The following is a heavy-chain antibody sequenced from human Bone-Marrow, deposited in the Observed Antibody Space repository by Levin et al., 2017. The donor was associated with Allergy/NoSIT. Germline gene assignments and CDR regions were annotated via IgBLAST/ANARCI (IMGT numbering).Heavy chain of an antibody. Sequence: SKTLSLTCAISGDSVSSNSAAWNWIRQSPSRGLEWLGRTYYRSKWYNDYAVSVKSRITINPDTSKNQFSLQVNSVTPEDTAVYYCARDRGSSYGATFDYWGQGTLVTVSS. CDR3: ARDRGSSYGATFDY. D-gene: IGHD5-18*01. CDR1: GDSVSSNSAA. J-gene: IGHJ4*02. V-gene: IGHV6-1*01. CDR2: TYYRSKWYN.